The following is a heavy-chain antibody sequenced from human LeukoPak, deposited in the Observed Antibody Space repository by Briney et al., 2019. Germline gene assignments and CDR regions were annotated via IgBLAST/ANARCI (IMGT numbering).Heavy chain of an antibody. CDR2: INPNSGGT. J-gene: IGHJ4*02. D-gene: IGHD3-10*01. CDR3: ARDLYGSGSLDY. CDR1: GYTFTGYY. V-gene: IGHV1-2*02. Sequence: ASVKVSCKASGYTFTGYYMHWVRQAPGKGLAWMGWINPNSGGTNYAQKFQGRVTMTRDTSISTAYMEQSRLRSDDTAVYYCARDLYGSGSLDYWGQGTLVTVSS.